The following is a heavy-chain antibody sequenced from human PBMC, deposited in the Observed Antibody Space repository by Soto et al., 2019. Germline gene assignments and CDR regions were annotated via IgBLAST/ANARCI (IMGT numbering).Heavy chain of an antibody. CDR3: VQSRCGGDCLQSYSSHSYYGLDV. J-gene: IGHJ6*02. V-gene: IGHV2-5*02. Sequence: QITLKESGPTLVKPTQTLTLTCTFSGLSLSTTGVGVGWIRQPPGKALEWLALIYWDDDKRYSPSLKSRLTITKVTSKNQVVLTMTNMDPVDTATYYCVQSRCGGDCLQSYSSHSYYGLDVWGQGTTVTVSS. CDR2: IYWDDDK. D-gene: IGHD2-21*02. CDR1: GLSLSTTGVG.